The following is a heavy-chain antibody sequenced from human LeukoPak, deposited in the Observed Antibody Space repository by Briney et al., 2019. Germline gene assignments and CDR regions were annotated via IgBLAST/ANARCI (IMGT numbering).Heavy chain of an antibody. D-gene: IGHD5-12*01. CDR3: ARDRRSAYGGYSCYFDY. CDR1: GGSISSGGYY. CDR2: IYYSGST. J-gene: IGHJ4*02. V-gene: IGHV4-31*03. Sequence: SGTLSLTCTVSGGSISSGGYYWSWIRQHPGKGLEWIGYIYYSGSTYYNPSLKSRVTISVDTSKNQFSLKLSSVTAADTAVYYCARDRRSAYGGYSCYFDYWGQGTLVTVSS.